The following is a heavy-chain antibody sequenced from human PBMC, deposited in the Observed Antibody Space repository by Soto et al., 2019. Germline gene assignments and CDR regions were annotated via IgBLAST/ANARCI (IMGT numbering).Heavy chain of an antibody. Sequence: GASVKVYCKASGYTFTSYGISWVRQAPGQGLEWMGWISAYNGNTNYAQKLRGRVTMTTDTSTSTAYMELRSLRSDDTAVYYCARDFVLWFGESMIDAFDIWGQGTIVTVSS. D-gene: IGHD3-10*01. V-gene: IGHV1-18*01. J-gene: IGHJ3*02. CDR3: ARDFVLWFGESMIDAFDI. CDR1: GYTFTSYG. CDR2: ISAYNGNT.